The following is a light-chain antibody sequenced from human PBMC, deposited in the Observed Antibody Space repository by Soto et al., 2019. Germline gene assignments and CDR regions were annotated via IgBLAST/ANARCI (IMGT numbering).Light chain of an antibody. J-gene: IGLJ1*01. CDR3: QVWDSSSDHYV. V-gene: IGLV2-8*01. Sequence: QSTLTQPPSASGSPGQSVAISCTGTSSDVGGYNYVSWYQQHPGKAPKLMIYEVNKRPSGVPDRFSGSKSGNTASLTVSGLQAEDEADYYCQVWDSSSDHYVFGTGTKVTVL. CDR1: SSDVGGYNY. CDR2: EVN.